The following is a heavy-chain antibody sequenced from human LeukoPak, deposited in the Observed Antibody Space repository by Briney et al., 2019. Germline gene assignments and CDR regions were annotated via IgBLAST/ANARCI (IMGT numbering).Heavy chain of an antibody. J-gene: IGHJ4*02. CDR3: AKSRDGYNPFDY. Sequence: PGGSLRLSCAASGSTFDDYAMHWVRQAPGKGLEWVSGISWNSGSIGYADSVKGRSTISRDNAKNSLYLQMNSLRAEDTALYYCAKSRDGYNPFDYWGQGTLVTVSS. CDR2: ISWNSGSI. CDR1: GSTFDDYA. D-gene: IGHD5-24*01. V-gene: IGHV3-9*01.